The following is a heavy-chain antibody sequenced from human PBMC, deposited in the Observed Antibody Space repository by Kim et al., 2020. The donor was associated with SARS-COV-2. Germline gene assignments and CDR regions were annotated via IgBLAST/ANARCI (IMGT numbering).Heavy chain of an antibody. CDR3: ARVNFDSTDYYPYFYH. CDR1: GFPFKNYD. D-gene: IGHD3-22*01. V-gene: IGHV3-13*01. J-gene: IGHJ4*02. Sequence: GGSLRLSCAASGFPFKNYDMHWVRQTTGKGLEWVSAIGTGDDAHYAGSVKGRFTVSRDNAKNSLYLHMTSLRAGDTAVYYFARVNFDSTDYYPYFYHWGQGTLVTVSS. CDR2: IGTGDDA.